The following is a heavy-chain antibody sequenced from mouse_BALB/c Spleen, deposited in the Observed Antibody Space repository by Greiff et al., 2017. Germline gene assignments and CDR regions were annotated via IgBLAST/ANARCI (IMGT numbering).Heavy chain of an antibody. CDR1: GYSITSGYY. CDR2: ISYDGSN. Sequence: VQLKESGPGLVKPSQSLSLTCSVTGYSITSGYYWNWIRQFPGNQLEWMGYISYDGSNNYNPSLKNRISITRDTSKNQFFLKLNSVTTEDTATYYCVRAIYYDYDGYAMDYWGQGTSVTVSS. J-gene: IGHJ4*01. V-gene: IGHV3-6*02. CDR3: VRAIYYDYDGYAMDY. D-gene: IGHD2-4*01.